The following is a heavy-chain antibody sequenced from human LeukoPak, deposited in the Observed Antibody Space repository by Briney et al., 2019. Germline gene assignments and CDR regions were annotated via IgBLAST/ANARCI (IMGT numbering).Heavy chain of an antibody. CDR1: GGSINSCRYY. D-gene: IGHD3-22*01. CDR2: MCYTGST. CDR3: ARVNYYDSSGAYYYMDV. J-gene: IGHJ6*03. V-gene: IGHV4-39*07. Sequence: SETLSLTCTVSGGSINSCRYYWGWLRQPPGTGLEWIGSMCYTGSTYYNPSLKSRVTISIDTSKSQFSLKLSSVTAADTAVYYCARVNYYDSSGAYYYMDVWGRGTTVTVSS.